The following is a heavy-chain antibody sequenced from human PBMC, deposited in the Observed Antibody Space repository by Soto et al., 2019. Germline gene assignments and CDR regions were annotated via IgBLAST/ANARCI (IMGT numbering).Heavy chain of an antibody. Sequence: AGGSLRLSCAASGFPFSSTDMTWVRQAPGKGLDWVSTIDGSGGTTYYAGSVKGRFTISRDNSMNTVYLQMNSLRADDTALYYCAKNSGWFNTWAQGALVTVSS. D-gene: IGHD3-10*01. J-gene: IGHJ5*02. CDR3: AKNSGWFNT. V-gene: IGHV3-23*01. CDR2: IDGSGGTT. CDR1: GFPFSSTD.